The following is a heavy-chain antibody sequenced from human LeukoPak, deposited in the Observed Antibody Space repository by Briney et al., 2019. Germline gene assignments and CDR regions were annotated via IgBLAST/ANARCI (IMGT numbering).Heavy chain of an antibody. CDR1: GFTFSSYE. Sequence: QAGGSLRLSCAASGFTFSSYEMNWVRQAPGKGLEWVSYIGGSGSTIYYGDSLEGRFTISRDNAKNSLFLQMNSLRAEDTAVYYCARDASARPFFDYWGQGTLVTVSS. CDR2: IGGSGSTI. J-gene: IGHJ4*02. V-gene: IGHV3-48*03. CDR3: ARDASARPFFDY.